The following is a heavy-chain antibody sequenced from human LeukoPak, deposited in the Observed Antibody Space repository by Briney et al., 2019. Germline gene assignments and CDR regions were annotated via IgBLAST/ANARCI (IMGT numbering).Heavy chain of an antibody. CDR2: IYYSGST. V-gene: IGHV4-59*01. D-gene: IGHD6-19*01. J-gene: IGHJ4*02. CDR1: GGSISSYY. CDR3: ARTHLSGWYDY. Sequence: KSSETLSPTCTVSGGSISSYYWSWIRQPPGKGLEWIGYIYYSGSTNYNPSLKSRVTISVDTSKNQFSLKLSSVTAADTAVYYCARTHLSGWYDYWGQGTLVTVSS.